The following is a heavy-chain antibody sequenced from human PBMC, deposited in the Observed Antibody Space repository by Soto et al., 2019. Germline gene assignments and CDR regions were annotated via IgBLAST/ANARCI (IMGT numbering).Heavy chain of an antibody. CDR3: AREGNLGRWLQPLDF. D-gene: IGHD5-12*01. V-gene: IGHV4-39*07. Sequence: PSETLSLTCTVSGGSISSSSYYWGWIRQPPGKGLEWIGSIYYSGSTYYNHSLKSRVSMSVDTSKNQFSLRLISVTAADTAKYFCAREGNLGRWLQPLDFWGQGTLVTASS. CDR2: IYYSGST. J-gene: IGHJ4*02. CDR1: GGSISSSSYY.